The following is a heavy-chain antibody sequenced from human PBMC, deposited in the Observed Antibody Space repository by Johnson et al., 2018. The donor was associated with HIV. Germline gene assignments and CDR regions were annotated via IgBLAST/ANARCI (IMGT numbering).Heavy chain of an antibody. CDR2: ISWNSGSI. D-gene: IGHD1-26*01. Sequence: VQLVESGGGLVQPGRSLRLSCAASGFTFDDYAMHWVRQAPGKGLEWVSGISWNSGSIGYADSVKGRFTISRDNAKNSLYLQRNSLRAEDTALYYCARGRPWGWELRRDAFDIWGQGTMVTVSS. CDR1: GFTFDDYA. V-gene: IGHV3-9*01. J-gene: IGHJ3*02. CDR3: ARGRPWGWELRRDAFDI.